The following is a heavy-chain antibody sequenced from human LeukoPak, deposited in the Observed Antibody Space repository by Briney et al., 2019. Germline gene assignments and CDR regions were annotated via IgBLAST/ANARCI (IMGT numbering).Heavy chain of an antibody. Sequence: SETLSLTCTVSAASISSYYWSCVRHPPGKGLEWIGYIYYSGSTNYNPSLKSRVTISVDTSKNQFSLKLSSVTAADTAVYYCAGRLGATDYWGQGTLVTVSS. CDR3: AGRLGATDY. V-gene: IGHV4-59*08. D-gene: IGHD1-26*01. J-gene: IGHJ4*02. CDR2: IYYSGST. CDR1: AASISSYY.